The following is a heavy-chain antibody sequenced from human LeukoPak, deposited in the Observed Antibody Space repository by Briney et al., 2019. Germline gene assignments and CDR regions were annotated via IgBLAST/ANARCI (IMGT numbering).Heavy chain of an antibody. Sequence: GRSLRLSCAASGFTFDDYAMHWVRQAPGKGLEWVSGISWNSGSIGYADSVKGRFTISRDNAKNSLYLQMNSLRAEDTALYYCAKDYYYDSSGYCTHWGQGTLVTVSS. CDR1: GFTFDDYA. CDR3: AKDYYYDSSGYCTH. CDR2: ISWNSGSI. D-gene: IGHD3-22*01. V-gene: IGHV3-9*01. J-gene: IGHJ4*02.